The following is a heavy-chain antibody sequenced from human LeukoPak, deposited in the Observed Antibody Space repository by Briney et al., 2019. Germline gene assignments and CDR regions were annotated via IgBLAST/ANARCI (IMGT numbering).Heavy chain of an antibody. V-gene: IGHV3-21*01. D-gene: IGHD6-19*01. Sequence: GGSLRLSCAASGFTFSSYSMNWVRQAPGKGLEWVSSISSSSSYIYYADSVKGRFTISRDNAKNSLYLQMNSLRAEDTAVYYCASRWPQAGIEQFDYWGQGTLVTVSS. CDR2: ISSSSSYI. J-gene: IGHJ4*02. CDR1: GFTFSSYS. CDR3: ASRWPQAGIEQFDY.